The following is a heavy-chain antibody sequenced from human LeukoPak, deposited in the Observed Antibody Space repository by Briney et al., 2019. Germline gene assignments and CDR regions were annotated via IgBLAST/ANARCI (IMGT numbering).Heavy chain of an antibody. Sequence: GGSLRLSCAASGFTFSSYAMSWVRQAPGKGLEWVSAISGSGGSTYYADSVKGRFTISRDNSKNTLYLQMNSLRAEDTAVYYCAKSEGIRDYYDSRGYYYDYWGQGTLVTVSS. D-gene: IGHD3-22*01. V-gene: IGHV3-23*01. CDR2: ISGSGGST. CDR3: AKSEGIRDYYDSRGYYYDY. J-gene: IGHJ4*02. CDR1: GFTFSSYA.